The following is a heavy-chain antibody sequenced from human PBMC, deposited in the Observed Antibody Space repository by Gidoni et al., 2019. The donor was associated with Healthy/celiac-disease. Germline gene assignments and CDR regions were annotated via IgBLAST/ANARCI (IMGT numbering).Heavy chain of an antibody. CDR1: GFTVSNAW. D-gene: IGHD3-10*01. J-gene: IGHJ3*02. V-gene: IGHV3-15*01. CDR2: IKRKTDGGTT. Sequence: EVQLVESGGGLVKPGGSLRLSCAASGFTVSNAWMSWVRQARGKGLEWVGRIKRKTDGGTTDYAAPVKGRFTISRDDSKNTLYLQMNSLKTEDTAVYYCTTDSDIVQGVILEIDDAFDIWGQGTMVTVSS. CDR3: TTDSDIVQGVILEIDDAFDI.